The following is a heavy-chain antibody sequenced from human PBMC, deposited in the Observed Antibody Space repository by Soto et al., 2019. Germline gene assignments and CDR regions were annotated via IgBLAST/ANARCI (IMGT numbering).Heavy chain of an antibody. CDR1: GFTVNSHA. D-gene: IGHD2-8*01. J-gene: IGHJ6*02. CDR2: ISGSGDGT. Sequence: GGSLRLSCAAFGFTVNSHAMSWVRQAPGKGLEWVASISGSGDGTYYGDSVKGRFTISRDSSSSTLYLQMNNLRGEDTAVYFCTQTRRGILMVSGFGGMDVWCQGTTVTVSS. CDR3: TQTRRGILMVSGFGGMDV. V-gene: IGHV3-23*01.